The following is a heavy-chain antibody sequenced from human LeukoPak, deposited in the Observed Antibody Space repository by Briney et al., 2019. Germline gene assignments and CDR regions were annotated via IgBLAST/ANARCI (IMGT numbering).Heavy chain of an antibody. CDR2: ISDIGSI. D-gene: IGHD2/OR15-2a*01. J-gene: IGHJ4*02. CDR3: AGHHPRNTVDF. V-gene: IGHV4-59*08. CDR1: GGSISSYY. Sequence: SETLSLTCTVSGGSISSYYWSWIRQPPGKGLEWIAYISDIGSINYNPSLESRVTISLDTSKNQSSLKLSSVTAADTAVYYCAGHHPRNTVDFWGQGTLVTVSS.